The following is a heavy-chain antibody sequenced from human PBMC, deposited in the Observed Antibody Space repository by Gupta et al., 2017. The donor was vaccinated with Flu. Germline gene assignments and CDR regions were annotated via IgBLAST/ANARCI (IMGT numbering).Heavy chain of an antibody. D-gene: IGHD6-19*01. J-gene: IGHJ4*02. CDR3: AKDLILAVAPYDY. CDR2: ISGSGGST. CDR1: GFTFSSYA. Sequence: EVQLLESGGGLVQPGGSLRLSCAASGFTFSSYAMSWVRQAPGKGLEWVSAISGSGGSTYYADSVKGRFTISRDNSKNTLYLQMNRLRAEDTAVYYCAKDLILAVAPYDYWGQGTLVTVSS. V-gene: IGHV3-23*01.